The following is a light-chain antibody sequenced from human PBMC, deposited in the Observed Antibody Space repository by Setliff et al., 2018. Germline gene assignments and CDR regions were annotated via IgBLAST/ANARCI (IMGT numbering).Light chain of an antibody. CDR1: SSDVGGYNY. V-gene: IGLV2-8*01. Sequence: QSVLTQPPSASGSPGQSVTISCTGTSSDVGGYNYVSWYQQHPGKAPKPMIYEVSKRPSGVPDRFSGSKSGNTASLTVSGLQAEDEADYYCSSYAGSNTPYVFGTGTKGTVL. CDR3: SSYAGSNTPYV. CDR2: EVS. J-gene: IGLJ1*01.